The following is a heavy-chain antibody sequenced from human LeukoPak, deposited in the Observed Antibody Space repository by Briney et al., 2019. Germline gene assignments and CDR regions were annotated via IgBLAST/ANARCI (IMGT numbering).Heavy chain of an antibody. V-gene: IGHV4-4*07. D-gene: IGHD5-12*01. CDR2: IHSSGST. Sequence: PSETLSLTCTVSGDSISSHYWSWIRQPAGKGLEWIGRIHSSGSTNYNSSLKSRVTMSVDTSKNQFSLKLSSVTAADTAVYYCAREEWLRPFDFWGQGTLVTVSS. CDR3: AREEWLRPFDF. J-gene: IGHJ4*02. CDR1: GDSISSHY.